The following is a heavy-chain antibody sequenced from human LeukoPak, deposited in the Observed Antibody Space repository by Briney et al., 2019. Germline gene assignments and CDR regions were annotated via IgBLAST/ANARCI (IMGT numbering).Heavy chain of an antibody. CDR3: ARRGRGVGATGWFDP. Sequence: SETLSLTSTVSGGSISSYYWSWIRQPPGKGLEWIGYIYYSGSTNHNPSLKSRVTISVDTSKNQFSLKLSSVTAADTAVYYCARRGRGVGATGWFDPWGQGTLVTVSS. D-gene: IGHD1-26*01. CDR1: GGSISSYY. V-gene: IGHV4-59*08. CDR2: IYYSGST. J-gene: IGHJ5*02.